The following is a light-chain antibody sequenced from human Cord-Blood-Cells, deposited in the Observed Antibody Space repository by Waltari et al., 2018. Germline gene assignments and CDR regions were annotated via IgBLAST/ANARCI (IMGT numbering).Light chain of an antibody. CDR1: QDISND. J-gene: IGKJ2*01. Sequence: DIQMTQSPSSLSASVGDRVTITCQASQDISNDLNWYQQKPGKAPKLLIYDASNLETGVPSRFSGSGSGTDFTFTISSLQPEDIATYYCQQYDNLHTFGQGIKLEIK. CDR3: QQYDNLHT. CDR2: DAS. V-gene: IGKV1-33*01.